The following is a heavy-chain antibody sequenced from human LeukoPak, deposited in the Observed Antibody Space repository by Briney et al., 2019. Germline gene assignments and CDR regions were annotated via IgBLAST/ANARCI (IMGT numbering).Heavy chain of an antibody. J-gene: IGHJ4*02. CDR1: GFTFSNAW. CDR2: ISSSGSTI. D-gene: IGHD4-17*01. V-gene: IGHV3-11*01. CDR3: ARGIRTVTTLISYYFDY. Sequence: GGSLRLSCAASGFTFSNAWMSWIRQAPGKGLEWVSYISSSGSTIYYADSVKGRFTISRDNAKNSLYLQMNSLRAEDTAVYYCARGIRTVTTLISYYFDYWGQGTLVTVSS.